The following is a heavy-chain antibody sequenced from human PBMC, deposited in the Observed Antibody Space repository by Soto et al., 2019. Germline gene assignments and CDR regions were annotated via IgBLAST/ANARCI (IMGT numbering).Heavy chain of an antibody. Sequence: QVQLVQSGAEVKKPWASVKDYCKASGYTFTSYGLSWVRQAAVQGREWMGWISAYNGNTNYAQKLQGRVTMTTDTPTSTASMELKSLRSEDTAVYYCARELHGAPYYWGQGTLVTVSS. V-gene: IGHV1-18*01. CDR1: GYTFTSYG. CDR3: ARELHGAPYY. CDR2: ISAYNGNT. J-gene: IGHJ4*02. D-gene: IGHD4-17*01.